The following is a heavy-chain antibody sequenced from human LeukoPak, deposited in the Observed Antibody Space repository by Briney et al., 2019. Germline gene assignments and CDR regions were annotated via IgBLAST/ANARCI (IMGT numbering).Heavy chain of an antibody. CDR3: ASGAGWLIDY. Sequence: PSETLSLTCSVSGAHIDSVYWNGIRQPPGKGLEWIGYIDNSGSANSNPSLQSRITMSQDTSKKQFSLKLTSVTAADTAMYYCASGAGWLIDYWGQGTLVSVSS. D-gene: IGHD6-19*01. V-gene: IGHV4-4*08. CDR2: IDNSGSA. J-gene: IGHJ4*02. CDR1: GAHIDSVY.